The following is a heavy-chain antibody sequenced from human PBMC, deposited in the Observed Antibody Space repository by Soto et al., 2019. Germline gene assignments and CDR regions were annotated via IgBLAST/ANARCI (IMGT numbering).Heavy chain of an antibody. V-gene: IGHV3-23*01. D-gene: IGHD3-3*01. J-gene: IGHJ6*03. CDR3: AKVYLRFLEGAPRGYDYYMDV. Sequence: GGSLRLSCAASGFTFSSYAMSWVRQAPGKGLEWVSAISGSGGSTYYADSVKGRFTISRDNSKNTLYLQMNSLRAEDTAVYYYAKVYLRFLEGAPRGYDYYMDVWGKGTTGTVSS. CDR2: ISGSGGST. CDR1: GFTFSSYA.